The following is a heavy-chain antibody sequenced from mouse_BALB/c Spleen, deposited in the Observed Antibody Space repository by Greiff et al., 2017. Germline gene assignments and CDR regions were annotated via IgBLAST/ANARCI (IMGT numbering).Heavy chain of an antibody. CDR2: IYPGSGST. V-gene: IGHV1S22*01. J-gene: IGHJ4*01. Sequence: LQQPGSELVRPGASVKLSCKASGYTFTSYWMHWVKQRPGQGLEWIGNIYPGSGSTNYDEKFKGKATLTVDTSSSTAYMQLSSLTSEDSAVYYCSTYYAMDYWGQGTSVTVSS. CDR1: GYTFTSYW. CDR3: STYYAMDY.